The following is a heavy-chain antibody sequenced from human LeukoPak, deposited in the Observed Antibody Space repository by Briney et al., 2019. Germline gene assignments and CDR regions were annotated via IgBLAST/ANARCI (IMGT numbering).Heavy chain of an antibody. CDR2: IYHSGST. CDR3: ARHLVYRTSYYYGMDV. J-gene: IGHJ6*02. Sequence: ASGTLSLTCAVSGVSISSSNWWSWVRQPPGKGLEWIGEIYHSGSTNYNPSLKSRVTISVDKSKNQFSLKLSSVTAADTAVYYCARHLVYRTSYYYGMDVWGQGTTVTVSS. V-gene: IGHV4-4*02. CDR1: GVSISSSNW. D-gene: IGHD3-3*01.